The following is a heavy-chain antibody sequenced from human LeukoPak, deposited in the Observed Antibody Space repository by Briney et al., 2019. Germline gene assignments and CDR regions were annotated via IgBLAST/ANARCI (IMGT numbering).Heavy chain of an antibody. J-gene: IGHJ4*02. V-gene: IGHV3-23*01. CDR3: AKMDILTGASTGYDY. D-gene: IGHD3-9*01. CDR2: ISGSGGST. CDR1: GFTFSSYG. Sequence: GGTLRLSCAASGFTFSSYGMSWVRQAPGEGLEWVSAISGSGGSTYYADSVKGRFTISRDNSKNTLYLQMNSLRAEDTAVYYCAKMDILTGASTGYDYWGQGTLVTVSS.